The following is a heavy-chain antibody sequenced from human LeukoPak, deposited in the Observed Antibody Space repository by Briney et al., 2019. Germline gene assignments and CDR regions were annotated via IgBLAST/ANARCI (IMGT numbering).Heavy chain of an antibody. CDR1: GFTFSSYA. V-gene: IGHV3-23*01. J-gene: IGHJ5*02. Sequence: GGSLRLSCAASGFTFSSYAMSWVRQAPGKGLEWVSAISGSGSSTYYADSVKGRFTISRDNSKNTLYLQMNSLRAEDTAVYYCAKDRSYCGGDCYNPWFDPWGQGTLVTVSS. D-gene: IGHD2-21*02. CDR3: AKDRSYCGGDCYNPWFDP. CDR2: ISGSGSST.